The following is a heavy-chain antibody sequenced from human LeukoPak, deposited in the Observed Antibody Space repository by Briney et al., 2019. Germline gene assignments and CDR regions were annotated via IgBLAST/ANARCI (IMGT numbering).Heavy chain of an antibody. CDR2: IYYSGST. CDR3: ARAGVEGYGDYVVRD. J-gene: IGHJ4*02. Sequence: PSETLSLTCTVSGGSISSYYWSWIRQPPGKGLEWIGYIYYSGSTNYNPSLKSRVTISVDTSKNQFPLKLSSLTAADTAVYYCARAGVEGYGDYVVRDWGQGTLVTVSS. V-gene: IGHV4-59*01. D-gene: IGHD4-17*01. CDR1: GGSISSYY.